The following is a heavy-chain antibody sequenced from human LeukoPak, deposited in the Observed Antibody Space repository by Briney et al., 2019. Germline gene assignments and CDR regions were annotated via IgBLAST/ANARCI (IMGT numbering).Heavy chain of an antibody. D-gene: IGHD2-15*01. CDR2: IDHSGTT. Sequence: SETLSLTCTVSGYSISSGYFWGWIRQPPGKGLEWIGSIDHSGTTYYIPSLKSRVTISVDTSKNQFSLKLTSVTAADTAVYYCARDLSYCSGDNCYSSGYWGQGILVTVSS. CDR3: ARDLSYCSGDNCYSSGY. J-gene: IGHJ4*02. V-gene: IGHV4-38-2*02. CDR1: GYSISSGYF.